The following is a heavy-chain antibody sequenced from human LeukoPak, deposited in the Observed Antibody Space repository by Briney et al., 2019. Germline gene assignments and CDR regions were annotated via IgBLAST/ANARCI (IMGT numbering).Heavy chain of an antibody. D-gene: IGHD5-18*01. CDR3: AGDGDAVMVDFDY. J-gene: IGHJ4*02. Sequence: GASVKVSCKASGYTFTDYYMYWVRQAPGQGLECMGWIYPNSGGTNYAQKFQGRVTVTRDTSISTAYMELTSLTFDDTAVYYCAGDGDAVMVDFDYWGQGTLVTVSS. V-gene: IGHV1-2*02. CDR1: GYTFTDYY. CDR2: IYPNSGGT.